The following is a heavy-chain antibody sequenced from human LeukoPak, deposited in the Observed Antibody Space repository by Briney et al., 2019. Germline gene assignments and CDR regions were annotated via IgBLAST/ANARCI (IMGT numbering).Heavy chain of an antibody. CDR2: IWYDGYNK. D-gene: IGHD1-14*01. V-gene: IGHV3-33*01. CDR1: GFTFSDYG. CDR3: ATDRDRAEFYFDY. Sequence: GRSLRLSCTASGFTFSDYGMHWVRQAPGKGLEWVAIIWYDGYNKYYADSVRGRFTISRDNSKNTVYVQMNNLRAEDTAVYYSATDRDRAEFYFDYWGQGTLVTVSS. J-gene: IGHJ4*02.